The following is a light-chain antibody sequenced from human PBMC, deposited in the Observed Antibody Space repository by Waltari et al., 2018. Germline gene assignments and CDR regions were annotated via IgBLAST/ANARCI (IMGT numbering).Light chain of an antibody. CDR1: QSVSSSY. Sequence: EIVLTQSPGTLSLSQGERATLSCRASQSVSSSYLAWYQQKPGQAPRLLIYGASSRATGIPDRFSGSGSGTDFTLTISRLEPEDFAVYYCQQYGSSLPYTFGQGTKLEIK. V-gene: IGKV3-20*01. CDR2: GAS. CDR3: QQYGSSLPYT. J-gene: IGKJ2*01.